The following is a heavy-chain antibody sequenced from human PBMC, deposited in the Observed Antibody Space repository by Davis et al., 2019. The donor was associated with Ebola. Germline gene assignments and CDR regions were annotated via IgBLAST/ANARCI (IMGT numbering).Heavy chain of an antibody. J-gene: IGHJ6*04. D-gene: IGHD1-1*01. CDR1: GGSISTTSYY. CDR2: IYYSGST. Sequence: SETLSLTCTVSGGSISTTSYYWGWIRQPPGQGLEWIGYIYYSGSTNYNPSLKSRVTISVDTSKNQFSLKLSSVTAADTAVYYCAIGPWMEGGYGMDVWGKGTTVTVSS. CDR3: AIGPWMEGGYGMDV. V-gene: IGHV4-61*05.